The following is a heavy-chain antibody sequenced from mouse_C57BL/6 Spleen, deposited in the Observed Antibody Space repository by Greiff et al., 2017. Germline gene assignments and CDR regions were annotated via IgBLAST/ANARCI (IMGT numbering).Heavy chain of an antibody. D-gene: IGHD1-1*01. CDR3: TREIYYYGSSSGYFDV. J-gene: IGHJ1*03. CDR2: ISSGGDYI. Sequence: EVKLVESGEGLVKPGGSLKLSCAASGFTFSSYAMSWVRQTPEKRLEWVAYISSGGDYIYYADTVKGRFTISRDNARNTLYLQMSSLKSEDTAMYYCTREIYYYGSSSGYFDVWGTGTTVTVAS. V-gene: IGHV5-9-1*02. CDR1: GFTFSSYA.